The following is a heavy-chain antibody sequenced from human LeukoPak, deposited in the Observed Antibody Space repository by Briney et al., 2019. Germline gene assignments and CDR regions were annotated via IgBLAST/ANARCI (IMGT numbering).Heavy chain of an antibody. CDR1: GYTFTSYG. J-gene: IGHJ4*02. CDR3: ARESARGGGSYDY. Sequence: ASVKVSCKASGYTFTSYGISWVRQAPGQRLEWMGWINTGNGNTKYSQNFQGRVTITSDTSASTAYMELSSLRSEDTAVYYCARESARGGGSYDYWGQGTLVTVSS. D-gene: IGHD2-15*01. CDR2: INTGNGNT. V-gene: IGHV1-3*04.